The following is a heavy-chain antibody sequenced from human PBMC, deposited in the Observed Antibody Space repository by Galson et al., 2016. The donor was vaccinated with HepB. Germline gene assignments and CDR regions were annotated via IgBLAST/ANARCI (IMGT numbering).Heavy chain of an antibody. Sequence: SLRLSCAVFGFNLNSYSMNWVRQAPGKGLEWISYITSSSSLIFYADSVKGRFTISRDNARNSLYLQMNNLRDEDTAVYYCARVVYGSGSYYRFYDYWGQGTLVTVSS. J-gene: IGHJ4*02. CDR2: ITSSSSLI. V-gene: IGHV3-48*02. CDR3: ARVVYGSGSYYRFYDY. D-gene: IGHD3-10*01. CDR1: GFNLNSYS.